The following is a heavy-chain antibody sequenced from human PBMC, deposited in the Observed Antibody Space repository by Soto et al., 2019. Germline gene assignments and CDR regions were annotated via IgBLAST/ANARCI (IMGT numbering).Heavy chain of an antibody. J-gene: IGHJ5*02. CDR3: ARGFRCGDADWLVP. Sequence: QVQLLQSGAEVKKPGSSVKVSCKASGYTFTSYAMHWVRQAPGQMLEWMGWINAGNCNTTYSQKFQGRVTITRDTSASTAYMELSSLRYEDTAVYYCARGFRCGDADWLVPWGQGTMVTVSS. D-gene: IGHD2-21*01. CDR2: INAGNCNT. V-gene: IGHV1-3*01. CDR1: GYTFTSYA.